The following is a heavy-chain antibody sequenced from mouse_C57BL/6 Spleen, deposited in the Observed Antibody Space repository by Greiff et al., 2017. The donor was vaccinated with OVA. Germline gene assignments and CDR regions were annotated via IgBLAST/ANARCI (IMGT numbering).Heavy chain of an antibody. J-gene: IGHJ3*01. Sequence: DVKLVESGGGLVKPGGSLKLSCAASGFTFSDYGMHWVRQAPEKGLEWVAYISSGSSTIYYADTVKGRFTISRDNAKNTLFLQMTSVRSEDTAMYYCARPYYYGSSPWFAYWGQGTLVTVSA. D-gene: IGHD1-1*01. CDR1: GFTFSDYG. CDR3: ARPYYYGSSPWFAY. V-gene: IGHV5-17*01. CDR2: ISSGSSTI.